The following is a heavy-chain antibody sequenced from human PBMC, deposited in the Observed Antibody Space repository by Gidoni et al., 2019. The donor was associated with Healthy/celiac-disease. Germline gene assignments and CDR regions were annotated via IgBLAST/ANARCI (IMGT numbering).Heavy chain of an antibody. CDR2: IYYSGST. D-gene: IGHD3-16*02. V-gene: IGHV4-39*01. J-gene: IGHJ4*02. Sequence: QLQLQESGPGLVKPSETLSLTCTVSGGSISSSSYYWGWNRQPPGKGLEWIGSIYYSGSTYYNPSLKSRVTISVDTSKNQFSLKLSSVTAADTAVYYCATMGVGELSMTLDYWGQGTLVTVSS. CDR1: GGSISSSSYY. CDR3: ATMGVGELSMTLDY.